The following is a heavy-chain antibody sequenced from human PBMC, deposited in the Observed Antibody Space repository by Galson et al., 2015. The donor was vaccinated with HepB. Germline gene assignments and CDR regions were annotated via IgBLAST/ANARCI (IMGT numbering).Heavy chain of an antibody. CDR3: ARGSNSGPMSPGGFDY. J-gene: IGHJ4*02. V-gene: IGHV1-18*01. D-gene: IGHD2/OR15-2a*01. Sequence: SVKVSCKASGYTFTNFGFTWVRQAPGQGLEWMGWISADNGNTNYALNLRGRVTVTTDTSTSTAYMELRSLRSDDTAVYYCARGSNSGPMSPGGFDYWGQGTLVTVS. CDR1: GYTFTNFG. CDR2: ISADNGNT.